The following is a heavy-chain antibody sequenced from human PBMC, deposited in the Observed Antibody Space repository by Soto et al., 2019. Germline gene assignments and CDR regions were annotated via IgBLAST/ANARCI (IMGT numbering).Heavy chain of an antibody. D-gene: IGHD6-6*01. CDR1: GYTFTSYY. J-gene: IGHJ4*02. Sequence: QVQLVQSGAEVKKPGASVKVSCKASGYTFTSYYMHWVRQAPGQGLEWMGIINPSGGSTSYAQKFQGRVTMTRDTSTSTVYMELSSLRSEETAVYYCASFSSSSEDGDYWGQGTLVTVSS. CDR3: ASFSSSSEDGDY. V-gene: IGHV1-46*01. CDR2: INPSGGST.